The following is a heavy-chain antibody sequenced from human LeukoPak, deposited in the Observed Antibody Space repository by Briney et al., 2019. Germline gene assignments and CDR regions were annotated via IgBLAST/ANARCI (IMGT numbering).Heavy chain of an antibody. Sequence: GGSLRLSCAASGFTFSSYALHWVRQAPGKGLEWVAVISYDGSNKYYADSVKGRFTISRDNSKNTLYLQMNSLGGDDTAVYYCAPALVVGGTQYNWFDPWGQGTLVTVSS. CDR2: ISYDGSNK. D-gene: IGHD2-15*01. CDR3: APALVVGGTQYNWFDP. CDR1: GFTFSSYA. J-gene: IGHJ5*02. V-gene: IGHV3-30-3*01.